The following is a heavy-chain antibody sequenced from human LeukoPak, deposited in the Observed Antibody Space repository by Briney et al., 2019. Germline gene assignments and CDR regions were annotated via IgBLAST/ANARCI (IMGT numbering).Heavy chain of an antibody. CDR1: GFTFSSYA. CDR2: ISGSGGST. CDR3: AKVGASRIAAAGIFWNDY. Sequence: PGRSLRLSCAASGFTFSSYAMSWVRQAPGKGLEWVSAISGSGGSTYYADSVKGRFTISRDNSKNTLYLQMNSLRAEDTAVYYCAKVGASRIAAAGIFWNDYWGQGTLVTVSS. D-gene: IGHD6-13*01. J-gene: IGHJ4*02. V-gene: IGHV3-23*01.